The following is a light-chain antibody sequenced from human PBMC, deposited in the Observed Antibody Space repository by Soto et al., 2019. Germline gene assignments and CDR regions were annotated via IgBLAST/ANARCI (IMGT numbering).Light chain of an antibody. CDR1: QSVTNSY. CDR2: GAS. J-gene: IGKJ1*01. V-gene: IGKV3-15*01. Sequence: IVFTKSPGTLSLSPGERATVSCRSSQSVTNSYLAWYQQKPGQAPRLLIIGASEWVTGIPARFSGTGSGTEFTLSISSLQSDDFAVYYCQQYNIWPWTFGQGTKVDI. CDR3: QQYNIWPWT.